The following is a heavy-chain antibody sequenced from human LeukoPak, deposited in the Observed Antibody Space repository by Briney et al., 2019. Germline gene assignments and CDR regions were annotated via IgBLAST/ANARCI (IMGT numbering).Heavy chain of an antibody. V-gene: IGHV3-23*01. D-gene: IGHD4-17*01. J-gene: IGHJ6*03. CDR1: GFTFSSYA. Sequence: GGSLRLSCAASGFTFSSYAMSWVRQAPGKGLEWVSAISGSGGSTYYADSVKGRFTISRDNSKNTLYLQMNSLRAEDTAVYYCAKTPLYGDYDLYYYYYYMDVWGKGTTVTVSS. CDR2: ISGSGGST. CDR3: AKTPLYGDYDLYYYYYYMDV.